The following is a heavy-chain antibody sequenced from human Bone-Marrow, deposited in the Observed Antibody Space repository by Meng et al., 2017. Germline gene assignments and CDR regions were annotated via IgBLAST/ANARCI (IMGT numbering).Heavy chain of an antibody. J-gene: IGHJ4*02. CDR3: ARDEDISAAGKLFGDY. CDR1: GYNFPDYY. D-gene: IGHD6-25*01. Sequence: ASAKVSCKPSGYNFPDYYIHWVRRAPGQGLEWMGWINPKSGDTHYAQKFQARVTMTGDTSISTAYMELSGLRSDDTAMYYCARDEDISAAGKLFGDYWGQGTLVTVSS. V-gene: IGHV1-2*02. CDR2: INPKSGDT.